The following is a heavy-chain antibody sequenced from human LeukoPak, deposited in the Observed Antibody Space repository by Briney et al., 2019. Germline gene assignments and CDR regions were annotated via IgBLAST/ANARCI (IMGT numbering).Heavy chain of an antibody. D-gene: IGHD4-17*01. Sequence: ASVKVSCKASGGTFSSYAISWVRQAPGQGLEWMGIINPSGGSTSYAQKFQGRVTMTRDTSTSTVYMELSSLRSEDTAVYYCARDMATVTTSWFDPWGQGTLVTVSS. V-gene: IGHV1-46*01. CDR2: INPSGGST. J-gene: IGHJ5*02. CDR1: GGTFSSYA. CDR3: ARDMATVTTSWFDP.